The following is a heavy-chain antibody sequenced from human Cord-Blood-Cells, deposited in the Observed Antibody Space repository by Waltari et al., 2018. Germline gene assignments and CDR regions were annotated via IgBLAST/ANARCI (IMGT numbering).Heavy chain of an antibody. CDR1: GGTFSSYA. CDR3: ARGSPYCSGGSCYSGWFDP. Sequence: QVQLVQSGAEVKKPGSSVKVSCKASGGTFSSYAISWGRQGPGQGLEWMGGLIPIFGTANYAQKFQGRVTITADESTSTAYMELSSLRSEDTAVYYCARGSPYCSGGSCYSGWFDPWGQGTLVTVSS. V-gene: IGHV1-69*01. D-gene: IGHD2-15*01. J-gene: IGHJ5*02. CDR2: LIPIFGTA.